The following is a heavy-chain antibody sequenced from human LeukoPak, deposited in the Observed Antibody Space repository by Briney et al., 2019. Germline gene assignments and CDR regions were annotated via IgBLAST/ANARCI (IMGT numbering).Heavy chain of an antibody. CDR1: GGSISSSSYY. V-gene: IGHV4-39*07. Sequence: SETLYLTCTVSGGSISSSSYYWGWIRQPPGKGLEWIGSIYYSGSTYSNPSLKSRVTISVDTSKNQFSLKLSSVTAADTAVYYCARQLPNNWFDPWGQGTLVTVSS. CDR3: ARQLPNNWFDP. D-gene: IGHD2-2*01. J-gene: IGHJ5*02. CDR2: IYYSGST.